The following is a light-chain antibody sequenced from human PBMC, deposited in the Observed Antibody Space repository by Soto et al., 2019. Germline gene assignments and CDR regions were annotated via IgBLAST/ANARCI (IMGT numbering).Light chain of an antibody. CDR2: AAS. V-gene: IGKV1-39*01. CDR3: QQSDSTPLT. Sequence: DIQMTQSPSSLSASVGDRVTITCRASQSISSYLNWYQQKPGQAPKLLIYAASTLQSGVPSRFSGSGSGTDFTLTISSLHPEDFATYYCQQSDSTPLTFGGGTKVEIK. CDR1: QSISSY. J-gene: IGKJ4*01.